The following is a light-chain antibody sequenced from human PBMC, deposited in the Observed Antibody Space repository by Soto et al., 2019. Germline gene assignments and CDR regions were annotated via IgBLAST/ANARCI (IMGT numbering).Light chain of an antibody. Sequence: QSVLTQPASVSGSPGQSITISCTGTSSDIGAYDYVSWFQQYPGKAPTLLIYEVTFRPSGVSSRFSGSKSGNTASLTVSGLQAEDEADYYCSSYAGSHNYVVFGGGTKVTVL. CDR3: SSYAGSHNYVV. CDR2: EVT. V-gene: IGLV2-14*01. CDR1: SSDIGAYDY. J-gene: IGLJ2*01.